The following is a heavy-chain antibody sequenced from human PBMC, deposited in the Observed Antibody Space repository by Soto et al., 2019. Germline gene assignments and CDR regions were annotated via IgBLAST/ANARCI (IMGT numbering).Heavy chain of an antibody. J-gene: IGHJ5*02. CDR1: GYTFTNYG. Sequence: QVQLVQSGAEVRKPGASVKVSCKASGYTFTNYGINWVRQAPGRGLEWMGGISSYNGNTNYAQNLQGRVTMTTDTSTSTAYMELRSLRSDDTAAYYCARDRPPYLEWMSQRGWFDPWGQGTLVTVSS. CDR3: ARDRPPYLEWMSQRGWFDP. CDR2: ISSYNGNT. D-gene: IGHD3-3*01. V-gene: IGHV1-18*04.